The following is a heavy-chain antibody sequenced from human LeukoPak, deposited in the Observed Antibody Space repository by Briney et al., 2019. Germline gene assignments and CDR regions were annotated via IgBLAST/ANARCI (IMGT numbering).Heavy chain of an antibody. J-gene: IGHJ1*01. V-gene: IGHV3-23*01. CDR3: AKDEDWARYKD. CDR1: GFTFSAYG. D-gene: IGHD3/OR15-3a*01. Sequence: GGSLRLSCAASGFTFSAYGMNWVRQAPGKGREWVSGISPSGGITYYTDSVKGRFTISRDNSKHTVSLQMHSLRGEDTAVYYWAKDEDWARYKDWGQGTLVTVSS. CDR2: ISPSGGIT.